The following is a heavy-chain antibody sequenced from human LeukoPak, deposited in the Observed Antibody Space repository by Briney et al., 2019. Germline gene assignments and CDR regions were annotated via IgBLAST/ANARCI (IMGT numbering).Heavy chain of an antibody. CDR1: GFTFNSYG. D-gene: IGHD4-17*01. J-gene: IGHJ4*02. V-gene: IGHV3-30*02. CDR3: AKGANYGDYGELDY. Sequence: QPGGSLRLSCAASGFTFNSYGMHWVRQAPGKGLEWVTFIRYDGSNKYYADSVKGRFTISRDNSKNTLYLQMNSLRAEDTAVYYCAKGANYGDYGELDYWGQGTLVTVSS. CDR2: IRYDGSNK.